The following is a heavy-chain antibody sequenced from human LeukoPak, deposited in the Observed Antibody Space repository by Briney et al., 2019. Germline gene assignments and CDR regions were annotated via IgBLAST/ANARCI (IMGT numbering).Heavy chain of an antibody. CDR2: IYSGGST. CDR1: GFTVSSNY. J-gene: IGHJ4*02. Sequence: GGSLRLSCAASGFTVSSNYMSWVRQAPGKGLEWVSVIYSGGSTYYADSVKGRFTISRDNAKNSLFLQMDSLRGEDTAVYYCARCTTGKTFGSLREIKKSREIDYWGQGTLVTVSS. CDR3: ARCTTGKTFGSLREIKKSREIDY. D-gene: IGHD1-1*01. V-gene: IGHV3-53*01.